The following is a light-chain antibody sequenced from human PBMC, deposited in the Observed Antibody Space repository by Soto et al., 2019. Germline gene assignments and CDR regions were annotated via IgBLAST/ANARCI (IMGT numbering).Light chain of an antibody. J-gene: IGKJ4*01. Sequence: AIQLTQSPSSLSRSGGGGVAVGGRASQGIGSALAWYQQNPGKAPKVLIYDASSLESGVPSRFSGSGSGTDFTLTISSLQPEDFASYYCQQFNSFPLTFGGGTKVDIK. CDR2: DAS. V-gene: IGKV1-13*02. CDR1: QGIGSA. CDR3: QQFNSFPLT.